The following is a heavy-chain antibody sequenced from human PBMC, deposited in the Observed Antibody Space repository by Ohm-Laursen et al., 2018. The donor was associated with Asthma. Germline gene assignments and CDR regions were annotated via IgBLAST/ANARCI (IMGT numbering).Heavy chain of an antibody. J-gene: IGHJ4*02. CDR2: IYYSGST. CDR1: GGSISSYY. D-gene: IGHD6-13*01. CDR3: ARSETGGQQLVFDY. Sequence: PGTLSLTCTVSGGSISSYYWSWIRQPPGKGLEWIGYIYYSGSTNYNPSLKSRVTISVDTSKNQFSLKLSSVTAADTAAYYCARSETGGQQLVFDYWGQGTMVTVSS. V-gene: IGHV4-59*01.